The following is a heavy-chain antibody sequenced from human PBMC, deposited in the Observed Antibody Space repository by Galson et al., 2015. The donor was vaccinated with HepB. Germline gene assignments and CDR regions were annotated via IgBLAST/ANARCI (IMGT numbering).Heavy chain of an antibody. Sequence: SLRLSCAASGFTFSSYAMHWVRQAPGKGLEWVAVISYDGSNKYYADSVKGRFTISRDNSKNTLYLQMNSLRAEDTAVYYCARCVGRLWYFDLWGRGTLVTVSS. J-gene: IGHJ2*01. D-gene: IGHD2-15*01. CDR3: ARCVGRLWYFDL. CDR2: ISYDGSNK. V-gene: IGHV3-30*04. CDR1: GFTFSSYA.